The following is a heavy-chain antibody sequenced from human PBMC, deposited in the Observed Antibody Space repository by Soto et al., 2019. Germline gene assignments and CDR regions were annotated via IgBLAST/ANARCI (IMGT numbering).Heavy chain of an antibody. D-gene: IGHD3-3*01. CDR3: ARIGGSGYPRWFDP. J-gene: IGHJ5*02. CDR2: IFNSGST. CDR1: GGSISRYY. V-gene: IGHV4-59*08. Sequence: SETLSLTCTVSGGSISRYYWSWIRQSPGKGLEWIGFIFNSGSTKYNPSLKSRVTISVDMSKNQFSLNLSSVTAADTAVYYCARIGGSGYPRWFDPWGQGTLVAVSS.